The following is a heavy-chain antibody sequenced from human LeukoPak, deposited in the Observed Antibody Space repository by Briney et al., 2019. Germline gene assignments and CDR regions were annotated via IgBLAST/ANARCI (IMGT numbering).Heavy chain of an antibody. CDR1: GGSISSGDYY. D-gene: IGHD1-26*01. J-gene: IGHJ4*02. V-gene: IGHV4-31*11. CDR2: IYYSGST. Sequence: SETLSLTCAVSGGSISSGDYYWSWIRQHPGEGLEWIGYIYYSGSTYYNPSLKSRLTISVDTSKNQFSLKLSSVTAADTAVYYCARGPLGPTYFDYWGQGTLVTVSS. CDR3: ARGPLGPTYFDY.